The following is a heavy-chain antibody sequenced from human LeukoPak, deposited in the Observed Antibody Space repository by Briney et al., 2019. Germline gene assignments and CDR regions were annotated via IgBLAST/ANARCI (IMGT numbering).Heavy chain of an antibody. V-gene: IGHV4-4*07. J-gene: IGHJ3*02. Sequence: SETLSLTCTFSGGSLTSYYSSWIRQPAGKGLEWIWRVHISASTNYNPSPKSRVTMSVDTSTNQISLKLSPVTAADTAVYYCARGHTVITRHAFDIWGQGTMVTVSS. D-gene: IGHD4-17*01. CDR2: VHISAST. CDR1: GGSLTSYY. CDR3: ARGHTVITRHAFDI.